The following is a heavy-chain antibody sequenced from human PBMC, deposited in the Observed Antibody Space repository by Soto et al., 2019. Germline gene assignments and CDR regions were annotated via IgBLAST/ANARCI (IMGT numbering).Heavy chain of an antibody. V-gene: IGHV3-20*04. CDR2: INWNGGSI. Sequence: EVQLVESGGGVVRPGGSLRLSCAASGFTFDDYGMSWVRQAPGKGLEWVSGINWNGGSIFYADSVKGRFTISRDNAKNSLYLQMTSLRAEDTALYYCARDPPYYYGSGSYWFDPWGQGTLVTVSS. CDR3: ARDPPYYYGSGSYWFDP. D-gene: IGHD3-10*01. CDR1: GFTFDDYG. J-gene: IGHJ5*02.